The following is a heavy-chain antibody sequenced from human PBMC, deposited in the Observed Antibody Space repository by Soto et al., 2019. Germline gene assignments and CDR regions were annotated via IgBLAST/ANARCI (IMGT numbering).Heavy chain of an antibody. J-gene: IGHJ2*01. CDR3: ARAPFRTLFSYWYFDL. Sequence: SETLSLTCTVSGGSISSDDYYWSWILHPPGKGLEWIGYIYYTVSTYYNPSLKSRVTISIDTSKNQFSLKLNSVTAADTAVYSCARAPFRTLFSYWYFDLWGRGNMVTVSS. CDR2: IYYTVST. V-gene: IGHV4-30-4*01. D-gene: IGHD2-21*01. CDR1: GGSISSDDYY.